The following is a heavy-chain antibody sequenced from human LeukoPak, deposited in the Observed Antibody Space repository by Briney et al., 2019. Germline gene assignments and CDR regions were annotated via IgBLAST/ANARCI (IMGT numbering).Heavy chain of an antibody. D-gene: IGHD2-2*01. Sequence: TSQTLSLTCTVYGGSISSGDYYWSWIRQPPGKGLEWIGYIYYSGNTYYNPSLKSRVTISVDTSKNQCSLKLSSVTAADAAVYYCARVSVVPAAGYYRGQGTLVTVSS. V-gene: IGHV4-30-4*01. CDR2: IYYSGNT. J-gene: IGHJ4*02. CDR1: GGSISSGDYY. CDR3: ARVSVVPAAGYY.